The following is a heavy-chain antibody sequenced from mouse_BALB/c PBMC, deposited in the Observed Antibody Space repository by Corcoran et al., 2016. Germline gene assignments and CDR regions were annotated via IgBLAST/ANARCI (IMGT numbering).Heavy chain of an antibody. J-gene: IGHJ2*01. V-gene: IGHV4-1*02. D-gene: IGHD3-3*01. CDR1: GFDFSRYW. Sequence: EVKLLESGGGLVQPGGSLKLSCAASGFDFSRYWMSWVRQAPGKGLEWIGEINPDSSTINYTPSLKDKFIISRDNAKNTRYQQMGKVRAEDTALDYCAGGGDEGGVDDWGQGTTLTVSS. CDR3: AGGGDEGGVDD. CDR2: INPDSSTI.